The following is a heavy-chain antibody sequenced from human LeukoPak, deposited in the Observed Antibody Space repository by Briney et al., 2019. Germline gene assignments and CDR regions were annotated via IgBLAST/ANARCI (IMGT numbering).Heavy chain of an antibody. J-gene: IGHJ4*02. CDR1: GYTFTSYG. D-gene: IGHD3-22*01. Sequence: ASVKVSCKASGYTFTSYGISWVRQAPGQGLEWMGWISAYNGNINYAQKLHGRVTMTTDTSTSTAYMELRSLRSDDTAVYYCARVGRESSGRNSYYFDYWGQGTLVTVSS. V-gene: IGHV1-18*01. CDR3: ARVGRESSGRNSYYFDY. CDR2: ISAYNGNI.